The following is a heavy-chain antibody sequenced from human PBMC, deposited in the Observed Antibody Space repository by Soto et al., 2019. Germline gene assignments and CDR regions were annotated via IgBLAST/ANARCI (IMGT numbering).Heavy chain of an antibody. CDR2: IRDSGDST. CDR1: GFIFGNYM. CDR3: APLVYCSGGSCHYDAFDI. J-gene: IGHJ3*02. D-gene: IGHD2-15*01. Sequence: EVQLLESGGGLVQPGESLRLSCAVSGFIFGNYMMTWVRQAPGKGLEWVSTIRDSGDSTYYADSVKGRFTISRDNFKNTLYLQMDSRGAEDTAVYYCAPLVYCSGGSCHYDAFDIRGQGAMVTVSS. V-gene: IGHV3-23*01.